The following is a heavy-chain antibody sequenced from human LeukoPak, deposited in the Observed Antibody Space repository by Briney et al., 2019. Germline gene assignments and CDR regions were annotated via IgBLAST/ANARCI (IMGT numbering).Heavy chain of an antibody. CDR2: ISSSSSTI. CDR3: ARDPYYDILTGLPRLQPNWFDP. J-gene: IGHJ5*02. D-gene: IGHD3-9*01. V-gene: IGHV3-48*01. Sequence: GGSLRLSCAASGFTFSSYSMNWVRQAPGKGLEWVSYISSSSSTIYYADSVKGRFTISRDNAKNSLYLQMNSLRAEDTAVYYCARDPYYDILTGLPRLQPNWFDPWGQGTLVTVSS. CDR1: GFTFSSYS.